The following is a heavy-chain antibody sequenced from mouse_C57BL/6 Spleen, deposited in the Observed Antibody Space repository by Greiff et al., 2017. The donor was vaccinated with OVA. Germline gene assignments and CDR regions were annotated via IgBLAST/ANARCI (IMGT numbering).Heavy chain of an antibody. CDR1: GYTFTSYW. Sequence: VQLQQPGAELVRPGSSVKLSCKASGYTFTSYWMHWVKQRPIQGLEWIGNIDPSDSETHYNQKFKDKATLTVDKSSSTAYMQLSSLTSEDSAVYYCARRNYEYDEAWFAYWGQGTLVTVSA. D-gene: IGHD2-4*01. J-gene: IGHJ3*01. V-gene: IGHV1-52*01. CDR2: IDPSDSET. CDR3: ARRNYEYDEAWFAY.